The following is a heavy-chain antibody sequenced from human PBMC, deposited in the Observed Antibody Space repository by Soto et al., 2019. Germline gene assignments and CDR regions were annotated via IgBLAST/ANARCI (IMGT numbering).Heavy chain of an antibody. CDR3: ARWDYSYYARFDY. CDR1: GYTFTSHD. J-gene: IGHJ4*02. D-gene: IGHD4-4*01. Sequence: QVQLVQSGAEVKKSGASVKVSCKASGYTFTSHDINWVRQATGQGLEWMGWMNPNSGNTGYAQKFQGRVTMTRNTAISTAYMELSSLRSDDTAVYYCARWDYSYYARFDYWGQRTLVTVS. V-gene: IGHV1-8*01. CDR2: MNPNSGNT.